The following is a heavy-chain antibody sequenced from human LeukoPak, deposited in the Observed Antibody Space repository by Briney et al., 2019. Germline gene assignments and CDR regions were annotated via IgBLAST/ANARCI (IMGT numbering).Heavy chain of an antibody. CDR1: GYTFTSYG. CDR2: ISAYNGNT. Sequence: ASVKVSCKASGYTFTSYGISWVRQAPGQGLEWMGWISAYNGNTNYAQKLQGRVTMTTDTSTSTAYMELRSLRSDDTAVYYCARGGWYSSSSSNDYYYMGVWGKGTTVTVSS. CDR3: ARGGWYSSSSSNDYYYMGV. D-gene: IGHD6-6*01. J-gene: IGHJ6*03. V-gene: IGHV1-18*01.